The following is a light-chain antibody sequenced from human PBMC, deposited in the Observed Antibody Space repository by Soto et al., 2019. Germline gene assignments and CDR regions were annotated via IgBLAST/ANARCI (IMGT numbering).Light chain of an antibody. CDR2: GAS. Sequence: EMVLTQSPETLSLSPGETATLSCRASQSVTMSYLAWYRQRPGQAPRLLIYGASSRAAGIPDRFSGSGSGTDFTLTITRLEPEDFVVYYCQQYGSSRTFGQGTKLEIK. V-gene: IGKV3-20*01. J-gene: IGKJ2*01. CDR3: QQYGSSRT. CDR1: QSVTMSY.